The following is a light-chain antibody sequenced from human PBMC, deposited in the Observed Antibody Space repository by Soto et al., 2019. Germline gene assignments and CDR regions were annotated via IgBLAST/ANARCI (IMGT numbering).Light chain of an antibody. J-gene: IGLJ1*01. Sequence: SALAQPASTSGSPGQSITISCTGTSSDIGRYNFVSWYQHHPGKAPKLIIYEATKRPSGVSYRFSGSKSGNTASLTISGLQAEDEADYYCTSYTITSPYVFGTGTKVTVL. CDR2: EAT. CDR1: SSDIGRYNF. CDR3: TSYTITSPYV. V-gene: IGLV2-14*01.